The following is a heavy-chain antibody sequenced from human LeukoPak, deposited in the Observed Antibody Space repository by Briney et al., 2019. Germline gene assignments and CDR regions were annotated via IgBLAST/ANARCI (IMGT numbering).Heavy chain of an antibody. CDR2: ISYDGSNK. V-gene: IGHV3-30-3*01. Sequence: QPGRSLRLSCAASGFTFSSYAMPWVRQAPGKGLEWVAVISYDGSNKYYADSVKGRFTISRDNSKNTLYLQMNSLRAEDTAVYYCARAINKVFDYWGQGTLVTVSS. CDR1: GFTFSSYA. J-gene: IGHJ4*02. CDR3: ARAINKVFDY.